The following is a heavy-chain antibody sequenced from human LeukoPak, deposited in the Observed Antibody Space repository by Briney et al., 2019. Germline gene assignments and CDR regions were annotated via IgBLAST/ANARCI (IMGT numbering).Heavy chain of an antibody. Sequence: SVKVSCKASGGTFSSYAISWVRQAPGQGLEWMGRIIPIFGTANYAQKFQGRVTITTDESTSTAYMELSSLRSEDTAVYYCARGPRFCSSVSCFTSWFDPWGQGTLVTVSS. J-gene: IGHJ5*02. CDR2: IIPIFGTA. CDR3: ARGPRFCSSVSCFTSWFDP. CDR1: GGTFSSYA. V-gene: IGHV1-69*05. D-gene: IGHD2-2*02.